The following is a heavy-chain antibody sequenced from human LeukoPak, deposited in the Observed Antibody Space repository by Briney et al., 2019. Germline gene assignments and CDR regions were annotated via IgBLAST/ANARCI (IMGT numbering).Heavy chain of an antibody. Sequence: ASVNVSCKASGGTFSSYAISWVRQAPGQGLEWMGGIIPIFGTANYAQKFQGRVTITTDESTSTDYMELSSLRSEDTAVYYGARGDSSSYYYMDVWGKGTTVTVSS. CDR3: ARGDSSSYYYMDV. J-gene: IGHJ6*03. CDR2: IIPIFGTA. D-gene: IGHD6-13*01. CDR1: GGTFSSYA. V-gene: IGHV1-69*05.